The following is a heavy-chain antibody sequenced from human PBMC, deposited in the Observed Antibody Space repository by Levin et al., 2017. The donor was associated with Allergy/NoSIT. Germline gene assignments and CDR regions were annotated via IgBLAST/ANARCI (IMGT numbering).Heavy chain of an antibody. Sequence: PGESLKISCAASGFTFSSYGMSWVRQAPGKGLQWVSAISGGGDTTYYADSVKGRFTISRDNSKNTLYLQMNSLRADDTAIYYCAKVFYRAPDDSWGQGTLVTVSS. CDR3: AKVFYRAPDDS. V-gene: IGHV3-23*01. J-gene: IGHJ4*02. CDR1: GFTFSSYG. CDR2: ISGGGDTT. D-gene: IGHD1-14*01.